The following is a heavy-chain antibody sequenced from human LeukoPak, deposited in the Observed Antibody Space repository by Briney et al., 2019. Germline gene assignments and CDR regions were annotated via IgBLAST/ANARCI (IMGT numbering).Heavy chain of an antibody. CDR3: ARGRNLGYNWFDP. Sequence: GGSLRLSCAASGFTFSDYYMSWIRQAPGKGLEWVSYISSSGSTIYYADSVKGRFTISRDNAKNTLYLQMNSLRAEDTAVYYCARGRNLGYNWFDPWGQGTLVIVSS. D-gene: IGHD1-26*01. J-gene: IGHJ5*02. CDR2: ISSSGSTI. V-gene: IGHV3-11*04. CDR1: GFTFSDYY.